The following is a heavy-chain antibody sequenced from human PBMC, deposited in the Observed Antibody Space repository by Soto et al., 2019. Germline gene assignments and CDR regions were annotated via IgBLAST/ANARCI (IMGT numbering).Heavy chain of an antibody. CDR1: GFTFSRYS. D-gene: IGHD3-10*01. V-gene: IGHV3-48*01. CDR2: ISSSSSTI. Sequence: EGSLRLSCAASGFTFSRYSMNWVRQAPGKGLERVSYISSSSSTIYYADSVKGRFTISRDNAKNSLYLQMNSLRAEDTAVYYCARLIIMVRGVHRNWFDPWGQRSLVPVSS. J-gene: IGHJ5*02. CDR3: ARLIIMVRGVHRNWFDP.